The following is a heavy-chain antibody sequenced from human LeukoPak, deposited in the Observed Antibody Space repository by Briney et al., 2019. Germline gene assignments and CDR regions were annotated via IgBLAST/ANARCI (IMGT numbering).Heavy chain of an antibody. J-gene: IGHJ3*02. CDR1: GFTFSSYA. Sequence: GGSLRLSCAASGFTFSSYAMHWVRQAPGKGLEYVSAISSNGGSTYYANSVKGRFTISRDNSKNTLYLQMGSLRAEDMAVYYCARVGYYDSSGYHPAFDIWGQGTMVTVSS. CDR2: ISSNGGST. D-gene: IGHD3-22*01. CDR3: ARVGYYDSSGYHPAFDI. V-gene: IGHV3-64*01.